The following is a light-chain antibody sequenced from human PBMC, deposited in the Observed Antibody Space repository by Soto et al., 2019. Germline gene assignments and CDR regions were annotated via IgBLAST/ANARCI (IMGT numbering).Light chain of an antibody. CDR1: QSVSSY. J-gene: IGKJ5*01. CDR2: DAS. V-gene: IGKV3-11*01. CDR3: QQRSEWPIT. Sequence: EILLTQSPATLSLSPGERATLSCRASQSVSSYLAWYQQKTGQAPRLLIYDASNRATGIPARFSGSGSGTDFTLTISRLEPEDFEVYYCQQRSEWPITFGQGTRLEIK.